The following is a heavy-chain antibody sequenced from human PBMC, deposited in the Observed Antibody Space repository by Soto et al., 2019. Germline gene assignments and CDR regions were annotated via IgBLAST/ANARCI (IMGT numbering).Heavy chain of an antibody. CDR1: GGSISSGGYY. V-gene: IGHV4-31*03. CDR2: IYYSGST. J-gene: IGHJ4*02. CDR3: ARGVAAAAIDY. D-gene: IGHD6-13*01. Sequence: SETLSLTCTVSGGSISSGGYYWSWIRQHPGKGLEWIGYIYYSGSTYYNPSLKSRVTISVDTSKNQFSLKLSSVTAADTAVYYCARGVAAAAIDYWGQGTLVTVSS.